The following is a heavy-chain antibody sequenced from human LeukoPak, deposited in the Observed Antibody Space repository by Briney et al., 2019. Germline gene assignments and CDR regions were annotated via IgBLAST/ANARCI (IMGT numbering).Heavy chain of an antibody. CDR3: ARRNTADASIDF. J-gene: IGHJ4*02. D-gene: IGHD2/OR15-2a*01. V-gene: IGHV4-59*08. CDR1: GGSIIGRW. Sequence: SETLSLTCTVSGGSIIGRWWSWVRQPPGKGREWIGDIFYNGAINDNSPLKGRLTMSLDTSKNQFSLKLSSVTAADTAMYYCARRNTADASIDFWGQGTLVIASS. CDR2: IFYNGAI.